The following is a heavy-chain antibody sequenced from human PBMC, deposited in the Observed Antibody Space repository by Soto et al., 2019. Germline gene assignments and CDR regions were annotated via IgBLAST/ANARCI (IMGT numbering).Heavy chain of an antibody. CDR1: GFTFSSYA. CDR3: ARDHAPVAGTSLPGY. J-gene: IGHJ4*02. CDR2: ISYDGRIK. V-gene: IGHV3-30*04. Sequence: QVQLVESGGGVVQPGRSLRLSCAASGFTFSSYAMHCVRQAPGKGLEWVALISYDGRIKYYADSVRGRFSISRDNSKNTLYLQMNSLRTEDTADCARDHAPVAGTSLPGYWGQGTLVTVSS. D-gene: IGHD6-19*01.